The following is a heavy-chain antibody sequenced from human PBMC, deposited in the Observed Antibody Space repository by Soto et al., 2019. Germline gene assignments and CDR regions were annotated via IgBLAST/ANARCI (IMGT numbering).Heavy chain of an antibody. D-gene: IGHD6-19*01. Sequence: GGFLRLSCAASGFTFSDYYMSWIRQAPGKGLEWVSYISSSSSYTNYADSVKGRFTISRDNAKNSLYLQMNSLRAEDTAVYYCAREGDSSGWYVRWFDPWGQGTLVTVSS. CDR1: GFTFSDYY. CDR2: ISSSSSYT. J-gene: IGHJ5*02. CDR3: AREGDSSGWYVRWFDP. V-gene: IGHV3-11*06.